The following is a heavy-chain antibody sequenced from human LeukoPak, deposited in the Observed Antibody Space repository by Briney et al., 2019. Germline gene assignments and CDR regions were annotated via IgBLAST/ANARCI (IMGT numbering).Heavy chain of an antibody. Sequence: ASVTVSCKASGYTFTSYDINWVRQAAGQGLEWMGWMNPNSGNTGYAQKFQGRVTMTRNTSISTAYMELSSLRSEDTAVYYCARAHYYDSSGYGYWGQGTLVTVSS. CDR1: GYTFTSYD. CDR3: ARAHYYDSSGYGY. CDR2: MNPNSGNT. J-gene: IGHJ4*02. D-gene: IGHD3-22*01. V-gene: IGHV1-8*01.